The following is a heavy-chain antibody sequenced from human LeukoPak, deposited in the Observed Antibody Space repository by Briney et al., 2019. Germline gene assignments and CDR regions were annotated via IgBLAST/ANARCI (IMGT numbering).Heavy chain of an antibody. CDR3: ARELVPSHYYYGMDV. Sequence: GGSLRLSCAASGFTVSSNYMSWVRQAPGKGLEWVSVIYSGGSTYYADSVKGRFTISRDNSKNTLYLQMNSVRAEDTAVYYCARELVPSHYYYGMDVWGQGTTVTVSS. D-gene: IGHD2-2*01. V-gene: IGHV3-53*01. CDR2: IYSGGST. CDR1: GFTVSSNY. J-gene: IGHJ6*02.